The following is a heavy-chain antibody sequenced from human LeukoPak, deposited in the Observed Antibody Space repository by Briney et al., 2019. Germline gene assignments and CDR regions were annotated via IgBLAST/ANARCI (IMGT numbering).Heavy chain of an antibody. D-gene: IGHD2-2*01. CDR1: GGSISSGGHY. J-gene: IGHJ3*02. CDR3: ARAGDIVVVPAAHDAFDI. CDR2: ISSTGST. V-gene: IGHV4-61*02. Sequence: SQTLSLTCTVSGGSISSGGHYWSWIRQPAGKGLEYLGRISSTGSTNYNPSLRSRVTISADTSKNHFSLKLSSVIAADTAVYYCARAGDIVVVPAAHDAFDIWGQGTMVTVSS.